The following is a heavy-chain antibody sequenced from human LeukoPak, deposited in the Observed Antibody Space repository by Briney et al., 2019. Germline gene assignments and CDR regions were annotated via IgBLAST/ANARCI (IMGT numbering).Heavy chain of an antibody. V-gene: IGHV1-69*13. J-gene: IGHJ5*02. D-gene: IGHD3-10*01. CDR1: GGTFSSYA. CDR3: ARVVDNWFDP. CDR2: IIPIFGTA. Sequence: ASVKVSCKASGGTFSSYAISWVRQAPGQGLEWMGGIIPIFGTANYAQKFQGRVTITADESTSTAYMELSSLRSEDTAVYYCARVVDNWFDPWGQGTLVTVSS.